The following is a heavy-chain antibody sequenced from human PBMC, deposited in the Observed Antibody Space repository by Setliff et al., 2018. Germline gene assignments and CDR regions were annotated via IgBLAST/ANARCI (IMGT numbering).Heavy chain of an antibody. CDR3: ARGHEYSNYVYSWFGP. Sequence: ASVKVSCKTSGYLLTSYGLTWVRQAPGQGLDWLGWISPYNGHTNYAQNLQGRVTMTTDTSTNTAYMEMRGLRSDDTALYYCARGHEYSNYVYSWFGPWGRGTLVTVSS. CDR1: GYLLTSYG. CDR2: ISPYNGHT. V-gene: IGHV1-18*01. D-gene: IGHD4-4*01. J-gene: IGHJ5*02.